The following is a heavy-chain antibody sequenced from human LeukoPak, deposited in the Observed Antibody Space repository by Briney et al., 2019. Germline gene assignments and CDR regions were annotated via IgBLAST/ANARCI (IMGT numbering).Heavy chain of an antibody. CDR2: INHSGST. CDR3: ARRGSGWYPKPSYNWFDP. J-gene: IGHJ5*02. D-gene: IGHD6-19*01. V-gene: IGHV4-34*01. Sequence: KPSETLSLTCAVYGGSFSGYYWSWIRQPPGKGLEWIGEINHSGSTNYNPSLKSRVTISVDTSKNQFSLKLSSVTAADTAVYYCARRGSGWYPKPSYNWFDPWGQGTLVTVSS. CDR1: GGSFSGYY.